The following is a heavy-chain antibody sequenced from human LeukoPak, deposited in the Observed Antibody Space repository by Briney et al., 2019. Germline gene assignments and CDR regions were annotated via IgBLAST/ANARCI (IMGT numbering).Heavy chain of an antibody. Sequence: SETLSLTCTVSGASIGSQYWSWIRQPPGRGLEWIGHFYYSGSTNYNPSLKSRVTISVDTSKNQFSLKLSSVTAADTAVYYCARVERWGGYDFESDAFDIWGQGTMVTVSS. V-gene: IGHV4-59*08. J-gene: IGHJ3*02. CDR1: GASIGSQY. CDR3: ARVERWGGYDFESDAFDI. D-gene: IGHD5-12*01. CDR2: FYYSGST.